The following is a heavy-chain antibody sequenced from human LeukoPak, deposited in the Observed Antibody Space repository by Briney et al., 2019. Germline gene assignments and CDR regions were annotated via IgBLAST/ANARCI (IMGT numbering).Heavy chain of an antibody. V-gene: IGHV3-23*01. D-gene: IGHD1-26*01. CDR1: GFTFRNYA. Sequence: GGSLRLSCTASGFTFRNYAMSWVRRAPGKGLEWVSAISGSGGATDYADSVKGRFTVSKDISKNTWYLQLNSLRAEDTAVYYCAKAVRELFFPDYFDYWGQGILITVSS. CDR3: AKAVRELFFPDYFDY. CDR2: ISGSGGAT. J-gene: IGHJ4*02.